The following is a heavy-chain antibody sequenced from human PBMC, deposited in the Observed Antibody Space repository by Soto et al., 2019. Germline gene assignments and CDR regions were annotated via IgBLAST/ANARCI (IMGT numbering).Heavy chain of an antibody. Sequence: SETLSLTCTVSGGSISSYYWSWIRQPPGKGLEWIGYIYYSGSTNYNPSLKSRVTISVDTSKNQFSLKLSSVTAADTAVYYCARGGTYYYDSSGYYRPWYFDYWGQGTLVTVSS. V-gene: IGHV4-59*01. CDR2: IYYSGST. D-gene: IGHD3-22*01. J-gene: IGHJ4*02. CDR1: GGSISSYY. CDR3: ARGGTYYYDSSGYYRPWYFDY.